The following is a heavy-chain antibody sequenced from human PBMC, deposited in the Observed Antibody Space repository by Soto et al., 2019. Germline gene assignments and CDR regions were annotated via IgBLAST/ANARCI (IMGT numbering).Heavy chain of an antibody. J-gene: IGHJ4*02. CDR3: GRDRYAYGSGSTIDN. Sequence: QVQLVQYGAEVMKPGSSVKVSCMPSGGAFSTYPLSWVRQAPGQGLEWMGRIVPVLGVPNYAQRFQGRVTMTADKDTNTAYLELSSLRFEDTAVYYCGRDRYAYGSGSTIDNWGQGTLVTVSS. D-gene: IGHD3-10*01. CDR1: GGAFSTYP. V-gene: IGHV1-69*04. CDR2: IVPVLGVP.